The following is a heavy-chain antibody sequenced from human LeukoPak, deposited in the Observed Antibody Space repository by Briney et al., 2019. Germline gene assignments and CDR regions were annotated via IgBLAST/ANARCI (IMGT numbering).Heavy chain of an antibody. CDR2: MNPNSGNT. V-gene: IGHV1-8*01. CDR3: AREMAPPTAFDI. CDR1: GYTFTSYD. D-gene: IGHD5-24*01. Sequence: ASVKVSCKASGYTFTSYDINWVRQATGQGLEWMGWMNPNSGNTGYAQKFQGRVTMTRNTSISTAYMELSSLRSEDTAVYYCAREMAPPTAFDIWGQGTMVTVSS. J-gene: IGHJ3*02.